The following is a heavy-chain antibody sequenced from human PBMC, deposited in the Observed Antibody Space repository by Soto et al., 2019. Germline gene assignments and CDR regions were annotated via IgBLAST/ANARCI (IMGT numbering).Heavy chain of an antibody. J-gene: IGHJ4*02. Sequence: EVQVLESGGGLVQPGGSLRLSCAGSEFTFSTYAMSWVRQAPGKGLEWVSGISGSGGGTYYADSVKGRFTISRDNSKNTEYLQMNSLRAEDTAVYYCAKPHREGYSTAFFHHGGQGPLVTVSS. CDR3: AKPHREGYSTAFFHH. V-gene: IGHV3-23*01. CDR1: EFTFSTYA. CDR2: ISGSGGGT. D-gene: IGHD4-4*01.